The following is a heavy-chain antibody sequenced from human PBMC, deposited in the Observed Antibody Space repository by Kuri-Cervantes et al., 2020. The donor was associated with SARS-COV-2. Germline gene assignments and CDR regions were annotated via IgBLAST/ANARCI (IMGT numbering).Heavy chain of an antibody. CDR3: ARDPYVGSGYYLLDF. CDR2: ISYDGGYE. V-gene: IGHV3-30*03. Sequence: LSPTCAVPGFSFSNYAMHWVRQAPGKGLEWVAIISYDGGYENYADSVQGRFTISRDNDKHTLYLQVNSVKTEDTAVYYCARDPYVGSGYYLLDFWGQGTLVTVSS. J-gene: IGHJ4*02. D-gene: IGHD3-22*01. CDR1: GFSFSNYA.